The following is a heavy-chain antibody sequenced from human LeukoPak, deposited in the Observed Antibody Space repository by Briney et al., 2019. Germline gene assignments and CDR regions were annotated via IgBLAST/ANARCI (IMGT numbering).Heavy chain of an antibody. V-gene: IGHV4-59*01. J-gene: IGHJ3*02. CDR1: GGSISSYY. Sequence: SETLSLTCTVSGGSISSYYWSWIRQPPGKGLEWIGYIYYSGSTNYNPSLKSRVTISVDMSKNQFSLKLSSVTAADTAVYYCARDYVDSSGPDAFDIWGQGTMVTVSS. D-gene: IGHD3-22*01. CDR2: IYYSGST. CDR3: ARDYVDSSGPDAFDI.